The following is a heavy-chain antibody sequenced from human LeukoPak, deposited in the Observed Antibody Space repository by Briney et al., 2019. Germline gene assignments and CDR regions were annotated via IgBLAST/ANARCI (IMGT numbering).Heavy chain of an antibody. CDR3: ARTPPVAGVKVDY. CDR1: GGSFSGYY. Sequence: SETLSLTCAVYGGSFSGYYWSWIRQPPGKGLEWIGEINHSGSTNYNPSLKSRVTISVDTSKNQFSLKLSSVTAADTAVYYCARTPPVAGVKVDYWGQGTLVTVSS. D-gene: IGHD6-19*01. V-gene: IGHV4-34*01. J-gene: IGHJ4*02. CDR2: INHSGST.